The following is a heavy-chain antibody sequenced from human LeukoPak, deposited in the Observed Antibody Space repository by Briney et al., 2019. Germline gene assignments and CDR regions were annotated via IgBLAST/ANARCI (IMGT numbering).Heavy chain of an antibody. D-gene: IGHD6-19*01. CDR1: GFTFYDYA. CDR2: ISWNSGSI. J-gene: IGHJ2*01. V-gene: IGHV3-9*01. CDR3: AKAVAGTVGWYFDL. Sequence: QPGGSLRLSCAASGFTFYDYAMHWVRQAPGKGLEWVSGISWNSGSIGYADSVKGRFTISRDNAKNSLYLQMNSLRAEDTALYYCAKAVAGTVGWYFDLWGRGTLVTVSS.